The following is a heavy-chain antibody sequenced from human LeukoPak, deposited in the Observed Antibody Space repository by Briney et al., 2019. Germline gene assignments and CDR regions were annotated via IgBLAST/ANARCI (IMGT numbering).Heavy chain of an antibody. D-gene: IGHD3-9*01. CDR3: VRDPKYYDILTGSPYDDY. J-gene: IGHJ4*02. V-gene: IGHV1-18*01. CDR2: ISAYNGNT. CDR1: GYTFTSYG. Sequence: ASVKVSCKASGYTFTSYGISWVRQAPGQGLEWMGWISAYNGNTNYAQKLQGRVTMTTDTSTSTAYMELRSLRSDDTAVYYCVRDPKYYDILTGSPYDDYWGQGTLVTVSS.